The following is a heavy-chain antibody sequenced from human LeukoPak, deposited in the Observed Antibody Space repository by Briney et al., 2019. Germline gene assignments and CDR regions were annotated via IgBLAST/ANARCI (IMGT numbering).Heavy chain of an antibody. V-gene: IGHV1-2*02. CDR2: INPDSGGA. Sequence: ASVKVSCKASGYTFTGYYIHWVRQAPGQGLEWMGWINPDSGGANSAQSFQGGVTMTRDRSITTAYMELTRLRSDDTAVYYCAKGWGAMTVPDTTDSWGQGTLVTVSS. J-gene: IGHJ4*02. CDR3: AKGWGAMTVPDTTDS. CDR1: GYTFTGYY. D-gene: IGHD3-22*01.